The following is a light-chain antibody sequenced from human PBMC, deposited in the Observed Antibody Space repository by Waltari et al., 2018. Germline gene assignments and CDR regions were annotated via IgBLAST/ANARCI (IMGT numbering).Light chain of an antibody. J-gene: IGLJ3*02. CDR1: YTNIGNNY. CDR3: GSWDSGLNAWV. CDR2: ENT. V-gene: IGLV1-51*01. Sequence: QSVFTQPPSVPADPGQTVTISCSVSYTNIGNNYVSWYQQPPRTAPQLLIYENTKQPPGLPHHVSGSQSDTSASMGITGVPTGDEADYYCGSWDSGLNAWVCGGGTRVNVL.